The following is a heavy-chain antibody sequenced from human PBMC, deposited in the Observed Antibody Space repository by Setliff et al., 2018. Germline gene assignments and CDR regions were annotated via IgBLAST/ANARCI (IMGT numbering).Heavy chain of an antibody. D-gene: IGHD3-10*01. CDR2: IYAGDSDT. CDR3: ARQKSTGSGNNWFDP. V-gene: IGHV5-51*01. Sequence: GESLKISCKGSGFSFTDFWIGWVRQMPGKGLEWMGLIYAGDSDTRYNPSFQGRVTMSADKSINTAYLQWSSPKASDTAIYYCARQKSTGSGNNWFDPWGQGTLVTVLL. J-gene: IGHJ5*02. CDR1: GFSFTDFW.